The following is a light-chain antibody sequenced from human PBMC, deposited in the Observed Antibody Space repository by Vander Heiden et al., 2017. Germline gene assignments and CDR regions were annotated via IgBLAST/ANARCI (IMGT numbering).Light chain of an antibody. Sequence: SYVLTQAPSVSVAPGQTARITCGGNNIGRKGVHWYQQKPGQAPVLVVYDDSDRPSGIPERISGSNSGNTATLTISRVEAGDEADYYCQVWDSSSDHWVFGGGTKLTVL. CDR1: NIGRKG. CDR3: QVWDSSSDHWV. J-gene: IGLJ3*02. V-gene: IGLV3-21*02. CDR2: DDS.